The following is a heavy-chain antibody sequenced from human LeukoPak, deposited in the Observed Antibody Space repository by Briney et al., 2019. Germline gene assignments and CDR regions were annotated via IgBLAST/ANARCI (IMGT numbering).Heavy chain of an antibody. J-gene: IGHJ6*02. Sequence: GRSLRLSCAASGFTFSSYAMQSVRQAPGKGLEWVAVISYDGSNKYYADSVKGRFTISRDNSKNTLYLQMNSLRAEDTAVYYCARLGGSGWRYCYYGMDVWAQGTTVTVSS. CDR2: ISYDGSNK. CDR3: ARLGGSGWRYCYYGMDV. D-gene: IGHD6-19*01. V-gene: IGHV3-30-3*01. CDR1: GFTFSSYA.